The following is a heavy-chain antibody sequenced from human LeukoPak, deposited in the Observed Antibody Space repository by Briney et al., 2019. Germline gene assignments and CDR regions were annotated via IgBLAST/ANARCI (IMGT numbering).Heavy chain of an antibody. CDR2: INTNTGNP. CDR3: ARDGANTFGGVIVTQNFDY. J-gene: IGHJ4*02. V-gene: IGHV7-4-1*02. Sequence: ASVKVSCKASGYTFTSYAMNWVRQAPGQGLEWMGWINTNTGNPMYAQGFTGRFVFSLDTSVNTAYLQISSLKAEGTAVYYCARDGANTFGGVIVTQNFDYWGQGTLVTVSS. CDR1: GYTFTSYA. D-gene: IGHD3-16*02.